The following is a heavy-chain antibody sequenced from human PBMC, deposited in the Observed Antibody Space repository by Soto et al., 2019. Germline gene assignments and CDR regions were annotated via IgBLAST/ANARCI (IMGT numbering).Heavy chain of an antibody. D-gene: IGHD3-10*01. J-gene: IGHJ4*02. CDR1: GGSISSYY. CDR3: ARDITMVRGVPEYYFDY. Sequence: PSETLSLTCTVSGGSISSYYWSWIRQPPGKGLEWIGYIYYSGSTNYNPSLKSRVTISVDTSKNQFSLKLSSVTAADTAVYYCARDITMVRGVPEYYFDYWGQGTLVTVSS. CDR2: IYYSGST. V-gene: IGHV4-59*01.